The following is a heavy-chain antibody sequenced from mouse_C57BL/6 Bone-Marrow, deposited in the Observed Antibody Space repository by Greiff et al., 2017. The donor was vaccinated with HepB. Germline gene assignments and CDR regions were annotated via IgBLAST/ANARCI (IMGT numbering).Heavy chain of an antibody. CDR2: IYPGSGST. J-gene: IGHJ2*01. D-gene: IGHD1-1*01. V-gene: IGHV1-55*01. Sequence: VQLQQSGAELVKPGASVKMSCKASGYTFTSYWITWVKQRPGQGLEWIGDIYPGSGSTNYNEKFKSKATLTVDTSSSTAYMQLSSLTSEDSAVYYCARGYYYGSYYFDYWGQGTTLTVSS. CDR1: GYTFTSYW. CDR3: ARGYYYGSYYFDY.